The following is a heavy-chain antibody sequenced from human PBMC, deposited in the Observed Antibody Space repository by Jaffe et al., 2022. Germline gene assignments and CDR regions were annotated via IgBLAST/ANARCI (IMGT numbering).Heavy chain of an antibody. CDR1: GGSISSSNW. V-gene: IGHV4-4*02. Sequence: QVQLQESGPGLVKPSGTLSLTCAVSGGSISSSNWWSWVRQPPGKGLEWIGEIYHSGSTNYNPSLKSRVTISVDKSKNQFSLKLSSVTAADTAVYYCARDAHTVESLMGSYNWFDPWGQGTLVTVSS. D-gene: IGHD2-8*01. CDR2: IYHSGST. CDR3: ARDAHTVESLMGSYNWFDP. J-gene: IGHJ5*02.